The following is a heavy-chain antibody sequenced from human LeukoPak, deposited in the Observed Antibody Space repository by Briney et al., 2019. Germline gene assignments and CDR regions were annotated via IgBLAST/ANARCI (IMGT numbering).Heavy chain of an antibody. V-gene: IGHV4-4*07. CDR2: IYSSGST. CDR1: GGFISSYY. CDR3: ARDTAMAPDAFDI. D-gene: IGHD5-18*01. J-gene: IGHJ3*02. Sequence: SETLSLTYTVSGGFISSYYWSWIRQPAGKGLEWIGRIYSSGSTNQNPSLKSRVTMSVDTSKNQFSLKLSSVTAADTAVYYCARDTAMAPDAFDIWGQGTMVTVSS.